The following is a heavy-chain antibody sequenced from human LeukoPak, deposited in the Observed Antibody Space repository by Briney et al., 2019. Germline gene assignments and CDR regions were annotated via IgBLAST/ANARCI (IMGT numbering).Heavy chain of an antibody. Sequence: SETLSLTCSVSGGSISSDGHYWGWIRQPPGKGLEWIGSIYHSGTTYYTPSLKSRVTISVDTSKNQFSLKLSSVTAADTAVYYCATEGYYDFWSGYYAFDIWGQGTMVTVSS. D-gene: IGHD3-3*01. CDR1: GGSISSDGHY. CDR2: IYHSGTT. CDR3: ATEGYYDFWSGYYAFDI. J-gene: IGHJ3*02. V-gene: IGHV4-39*07.